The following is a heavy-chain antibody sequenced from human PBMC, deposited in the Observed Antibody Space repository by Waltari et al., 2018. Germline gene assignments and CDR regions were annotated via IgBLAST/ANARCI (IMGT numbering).Heavy chain of an antibody. J-gene: IGHJ4*02. V-gene: IGHV4-59*01. CDR3: ARQKRSIAAAGTLDY. D-gene: IGHD6-13*01. CDR2: IYYSGST. CDR1: GGSLSSYY. Sequence: QVQLQESGPGLVKPSETLSLTCPVSGGSLSSYYCSWIRQPPGKGLEWIGYIYYSGSTNYNPSLKSRVTISVDTSKNQFSLKLSSVTAADTAVYYCARQKRSIAAAGTLDYWGQGTLVTVSS.